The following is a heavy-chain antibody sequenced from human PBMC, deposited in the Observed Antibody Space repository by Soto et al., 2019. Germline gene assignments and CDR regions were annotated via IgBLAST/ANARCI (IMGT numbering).Heavy chain of an antibody. V-gene: IGHV1-69*06. J-gene: IGHJ4*02. CDR3: ARGSVNPYYFDY. Sequence: SVKVSCKSSVGTLSGYAISWVRQAPGQGLEWMGGIIPIFGTANYAQKFQGRVTITADKSTSTAYMELSSLRSEDTAVYYCARGSVNPYYFDYWGQGTLVTVSS. CDR1: VGTLSGYA. CDR2: IIPIFGTA.